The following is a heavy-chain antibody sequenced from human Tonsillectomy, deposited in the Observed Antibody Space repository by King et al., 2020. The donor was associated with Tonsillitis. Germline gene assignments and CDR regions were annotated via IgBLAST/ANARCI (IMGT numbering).Heavy chain of an antibody. Sequence: VQLVESGAEVKKPGASVKVSCKASGYTFTAYYMHWVRQAPGQGLEWMGWINPNSGGTNYAQKFQGWVTMTRDTSISTAYMELSRLRSDDTAVYYCARGQWLVHPSGMDVWGQGTTVTVSS. J-gene: IGHJ6*02. CDR2: INPNSGGT. CDR1: GYTFTAYY. V-gene: IGHV1-2*04. D-gene: IGHD6-19*01. CDR3: ARGQWLVHPSGMDV.